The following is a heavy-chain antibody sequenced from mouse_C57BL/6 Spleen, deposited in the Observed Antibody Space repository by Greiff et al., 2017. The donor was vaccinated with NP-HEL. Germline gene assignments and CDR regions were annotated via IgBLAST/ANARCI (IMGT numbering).Heavy chain of an antibody. CDR2: ISSGGSYT. V-gene: IGHV5-6*01. CDR3: ARHQNSNYGRDAMDY. D-gene: IGHD2-5*01. Sequence: EVHLVESGGDLVKPGGSLKLSCAASGFTFSSYGMSWVRQTPDKRLEWVATISSGGSYTYYPDSVKGRFTISRDNAKNTLYLQMSSLKSEDTAMYYCARHQNSNYGRDAMDYWGQGTSVTVSS. J-gene: IGHJ4*01. CDR1: GFTFSSYG.